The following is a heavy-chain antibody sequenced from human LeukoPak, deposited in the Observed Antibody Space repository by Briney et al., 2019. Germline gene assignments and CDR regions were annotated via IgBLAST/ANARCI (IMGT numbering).Heavy chain of an antibody. Sequence: GGSRRLSCAASGFTFSGAAMFWVRQASGKGLEWVGRIRTKANSYATTYAASVEGRFTISRDDSKNMAYLQMNSLKKEDTAVYYCTTTVMVNSFDYWGQGTLVTVSS. CDR3: TTTVMVNSFDY. J-gene: IGHJ4*02. V-gene: IGHV3-73*01. CDR1: GFTFSGAA. D-gene: IGHD5-18*01. CDR2: IRTKANSYAT.